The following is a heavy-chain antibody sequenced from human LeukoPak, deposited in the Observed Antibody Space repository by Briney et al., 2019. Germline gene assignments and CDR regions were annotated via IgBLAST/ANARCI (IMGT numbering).Heavy chain of an antibody. J-gene: IGHJ3*02. Sequence: PGGSPRLSCAASGFTVSSNYMSWVRQAPGKGLEWVSVIYSGGSAYYADSVKGRFTISRDNSKNTLYLQMNSLRAEDTAVYYCARDVSVLDAFDIWGQGTMVTVSS. CDR2: IYSGGSA. CDR3: ARDVSVLDAFDI. CDR1: GFTVSSNY. D-gene: IGHD5/OR15-5a*01. V-gene: IGHV3-53*01.